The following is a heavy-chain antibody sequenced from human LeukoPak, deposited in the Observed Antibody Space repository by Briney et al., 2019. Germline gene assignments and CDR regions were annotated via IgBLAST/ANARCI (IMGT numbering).Heavy chain of an antibody. J-gene: IGHJ3*01. CDR3: AKSRLAGSYYVFSLVVGDDAFDL. D-gene: IGHD1-26*01. V-gene: IGHV1-2*02. Sequence: GASVKVSCKASGYSFTAYYMHWVRQAPGQGLEWMGWINPKSDGTHYAQKFQGRVTMTRDTSISTAYMELSRLRSDDTAVYYCAKSRLAGSYYVFSLVVGDDAFDLWGQGTMVTVSS. CDR1: GYSFTAYY. CDR2: INPKSDGT.